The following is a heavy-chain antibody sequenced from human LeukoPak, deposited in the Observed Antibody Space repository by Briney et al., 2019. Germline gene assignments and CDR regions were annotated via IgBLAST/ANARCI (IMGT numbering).Heavy chain of an antibody. CDR1: GDSITNYY. J-gene: IGHJ4*02. D-gene: IGHD2-8*02. V-gene: IGHV4-4*07. Sequence: SETLSLTCTVPGDSITNYYWSWIRQAAGKGLEWMGRIYDTGTTNYIPSLKSRVTMSVDTTKNQVFLNLTSVTAADRAVYSCARDSGRHFDYWGQGRLVTVSS. CDR2: IYDTGTT. CDR3: ARDSGRHFDY.